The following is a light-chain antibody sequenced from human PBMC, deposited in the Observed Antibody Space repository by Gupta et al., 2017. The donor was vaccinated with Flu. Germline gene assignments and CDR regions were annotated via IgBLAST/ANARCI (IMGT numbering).Light chain of an antibody. CDR3: AAWDNSLGVFV. J-gene: IGLJ1*01. CDR2: DNN. V-gene: IGLV1-44*01. Sequence: QSALTQPPSASGTPRQRVTISCSGSSPNIGSNTVNWYQHLPGTAPKLLSHDNNQRPSGVPDRFSASKSGTSASLAISGLRSEDEADYYCAAWDNSLGVFVFGTVTRVTVL. CDR1: SPNIGSNT.